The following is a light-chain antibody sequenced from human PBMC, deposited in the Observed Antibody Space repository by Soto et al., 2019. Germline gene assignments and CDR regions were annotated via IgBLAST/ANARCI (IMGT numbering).Light chain of an antibody. J-gene: IGKJ3*01. CDR3: QQSYSTPIT. V-gene: IGKV3-11*01. Sequence: EIVLTQSPATLSLSPGERATLSRRASQSVTTYLAWYQQKPGQAPRLLIYDASNRATGIPARFSGSGSGTDFTLTISSLQPEDFATYYCQQSYSTPITFGPGTKVDIK. CDR1: QSVTTY. CDR2: DAS.